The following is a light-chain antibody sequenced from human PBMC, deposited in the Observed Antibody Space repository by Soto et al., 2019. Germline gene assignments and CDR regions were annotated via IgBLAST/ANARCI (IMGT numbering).Light chain of an antibody. J-gene: IGLJ1*01. CDR2: DVV. CDR3: SSYTSTMTNV. Sequence: QSALTQPASVSGSHGQSITISCTGTSIDVGGFNSVSWYQLRPGTAPKLTLYDVVDRPSGVSYRFSGSKSGNTASLTISGLQAADEADYFCSSYTSTMTNVFGSGTKVTV. CDR1: SIDVGGFNS. V-gene: IGLV2-14*03.